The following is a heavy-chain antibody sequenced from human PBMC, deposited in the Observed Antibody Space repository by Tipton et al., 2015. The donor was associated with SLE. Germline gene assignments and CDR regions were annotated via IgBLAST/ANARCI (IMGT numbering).Heavy chain of an antibody. D-gene: IGHD3-3*01. CDR1: GGSISSGSYY. Sequence: TLSLTCTVSGGSISSGSYYWSWIRQPAGKGLEWIGYIYTSGSTNYNPSLKSRVTISVDTSKNQFSLKLSSVTAADTAVYYCARGAVNYDFWSGYHRPGGMDVWGQGTTVTVSS. J-gene: IGHJ6*02. CDR3: ARGAVNYDFWSGYHRPGGMDV. V-gene: IGHV4-61*09. CDR2: IYTSGST.